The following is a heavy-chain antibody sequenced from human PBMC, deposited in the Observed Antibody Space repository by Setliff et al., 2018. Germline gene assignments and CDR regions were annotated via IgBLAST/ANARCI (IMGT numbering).Heavy chain of an antibody. CDR1: GFTFSAHY. D-gene: IGHD6-19*01. CDR3: ARDLIPGIAVAGTVWCCAY. Sequence: GGSLRLSCAASGFTFSAHYMDWFRQAPGKGLEWVGRIRNKDNSYTTEYAAAVKGRFTISRDDSKNSLYLQMNGLKTEDRAVYYCARDLIPGIAVAGTVWCCAYWGQGTLVTVSS. CDR2: IRNKDNSYTT. J-gene: IGHJ4*02. V-gene: IGHV3-72*01.